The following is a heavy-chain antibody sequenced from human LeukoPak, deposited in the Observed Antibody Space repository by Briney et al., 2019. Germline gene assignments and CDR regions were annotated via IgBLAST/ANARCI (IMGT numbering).Heavy chain of an antibody. CDR1: GFTFSSYS. V-gene: IGHV3-21*01. Sequence: PGGSLRLSCAASGFTFSSYSMNWVRQAPWKGLEWVSSISSSSSYIYYADSVKGRFTISRDNAKNSLYLQMNSLRAEDTAVYYCARDIMTSDAFDIWGQGTMVTVSS. D-gene: IGHD3-16*01. CDR3: ARDIMTSDAFDI. CDR2: ISSSSSYI. J-gene: IGHJ3*02.